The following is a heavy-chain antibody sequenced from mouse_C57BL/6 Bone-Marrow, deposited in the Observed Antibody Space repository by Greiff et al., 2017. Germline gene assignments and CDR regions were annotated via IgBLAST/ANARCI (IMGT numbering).Heavy chain of an antibody. CDR3: SSRQLSPGFAY. J-gene: IGHJ3*01. CDR1: GYTFTSYW. V-gene: IGHV1-5*01. Sequence: EVQLVESGTVLARPGASVKLSCKTSGYTFTSYWMHWVKQRPGQGLEWIGAIYPGNSDTSYNQKFKGKAKLTSVTSASTAYMELSSLTNEYSADYYCSSRQLSPGFAYWGQGTLVTVSA. D-gene: IGHD3-2*02. CDR2: IYPGNSDT.